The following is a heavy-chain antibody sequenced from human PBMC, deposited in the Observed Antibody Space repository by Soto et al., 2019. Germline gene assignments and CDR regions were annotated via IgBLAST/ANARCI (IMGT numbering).Heavy chain of an antibody. CDR1: GGSFSGYY. CDR3: ARALALFRNYDFWSGYGNWFDP. J-gene: IGHJ5*02. D-gene: IGHD3-3*01. Sequence: SETLSLTCAVYGGSFSGYYWSWIRQPPGKGLEWIGEINHSGSTNYNPSLKSRVTISVDTSKNQFSLKLSSVTAADTAVYYCARALALFRNYDFWSGYGNWFDPWGQGTLVTVSS. CDR2: INHSGST. V-gene: IGHV4-34*01.